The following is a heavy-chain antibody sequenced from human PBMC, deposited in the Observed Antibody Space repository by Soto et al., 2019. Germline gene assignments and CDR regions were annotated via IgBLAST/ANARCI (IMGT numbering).Heavy chain of an antibody. CDR3: ARGRRYCSSTSCYVLGGAFDI. J-gene: IGHJ3*02. Sequence: SETLSLTCTGSGASISSYYWSWIRQPPGKGLEWIGYIYYSGSTNYNPSHKSRVTTSVDTSKNQSSLKLNSVTAADTAVYYCARGRRYCSSTSCYVLGGAFDIWAQGTMVTVSS. D-gene: IGHD2-2*01. CDR2: IYYSGST. CDR1: GASISSYY. V-gene: IGHV4-59*12.